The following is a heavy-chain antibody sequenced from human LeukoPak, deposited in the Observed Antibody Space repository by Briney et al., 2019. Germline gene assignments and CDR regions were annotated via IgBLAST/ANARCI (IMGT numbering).Heavy chain of an antibody. CDR1: GFTFSSYA. CDR3: AKDSFQQLVVNWFDP. J-gene: IGHJ5*02. D-gene: IGHD6-13*01. CDR2: ISGSGGST. Sequence: PGGSLRLSCAASGFTFSSYAMSWVRQAPGKGLEWVSAISGSGGSTYYADSVKGRFTISRDNSKNTLYLQMNSLRAEDTAVYYCAKDSFQQLVVNWFDPWGQGTLVTVSS. V-gene: IGHV3-23*01.